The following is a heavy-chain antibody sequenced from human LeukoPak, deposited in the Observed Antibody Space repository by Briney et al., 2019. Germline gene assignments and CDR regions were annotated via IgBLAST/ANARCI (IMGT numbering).Heavy chain of an antibody. V-gene: IGHV4-39*01. CDR3: ARPSDIAARGHLGAFDI. CDR2: IYYSGST. J-gene: IGHJ3*02. CDR1: GGSISSSSYY. D-gene: IGHD6-6*01. Sequence: SETLSLTCTVSGGSISSSSYYWGWIRQPPGKGLEWIGSIYYSGSTYYNPSLKSRVTISVDTSKNQFSLKLSSVTAADTAVYYCARPSDIAARGHLGAFDIWGQGTMVTVSS.